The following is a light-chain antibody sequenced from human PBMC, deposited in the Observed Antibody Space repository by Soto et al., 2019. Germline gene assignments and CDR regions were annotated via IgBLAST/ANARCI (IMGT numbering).Light chain of an antibody. CDR3: QQYNNYSPYT. CDR2: DAS. CDR1: QTISTW. Sequence: DIQMTQSPSTLSASVGDRVTITCRASQTISTWLAWYQQKPGKAPKLLIYDASSLESGVPSRFSGSGSGTEFTLTISSLQPDDFATYYCQQYNNYSPYTFGQGTKWIS. J-gene: IGKJ2*01. V-gene: IGKV1-5*01.